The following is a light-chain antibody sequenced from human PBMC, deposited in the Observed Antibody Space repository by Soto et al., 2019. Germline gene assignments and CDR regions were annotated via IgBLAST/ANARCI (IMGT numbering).Light chain of an antibody. CDR1: SSDVGGYNY. Sequence: QAVVTQPRSVSGSPGQSVTISCTGTSSDVGGYNYVSWYQQHPGKAPKLMIYDVSKWPSGVPDRFSGSKSGNTASLTISGLQAEDEADYYCCSYAGNSLWVFGGGTKVTVL. CDR2: DVS. J-gene: IGLJ3*02. CDR3: CSYAGNSLWV. V-gene: IGLV2-11*01.